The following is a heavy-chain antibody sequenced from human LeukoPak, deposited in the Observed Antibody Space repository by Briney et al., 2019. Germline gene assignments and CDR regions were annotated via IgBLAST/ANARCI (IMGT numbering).Heavy chain of an antibody. CDR3: ARGLCSGGSCYSAIFDH. CDR1: GCSISGYY. D-gene: IGHD2-15*01. CDR2: IYYSGST. V-gene: IGHV4-59*01. J-gene: IGHJ4*02. Sequence: SETLSFTCTVSGCSISGYYWSWLRQPPGKGLEWIGYIYYSGSTKYNTSLKSRVSRSVCPSKNQFALKLSSLTAADTAVYYCARGLCSGGSCYSAIFDHWGQGTLVTVSS.